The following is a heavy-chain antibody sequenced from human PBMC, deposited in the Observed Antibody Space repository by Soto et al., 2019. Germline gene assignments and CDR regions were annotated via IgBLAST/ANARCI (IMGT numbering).Heavy chain of an antibody. CDR3: AKDYGAAGTFASDY. CDR1: GFTFSSYA. J-gene: IGHJ4*02. CDR2: LSGSGGST. D-gene: IGHD6-13*01. Sequence: EVQLLESGGGLVQPGGSLRLSCAASGFTFSSYAMSWVRQAPGKGLEWVSALSGSGGSTYYTDSVKGRFTISRDNSKNTLYLQMNSLRAEDTAVYYCAKDYGAAGTFASDYWGQGTLVTVSS. V-gene: IGHV3-23*01.